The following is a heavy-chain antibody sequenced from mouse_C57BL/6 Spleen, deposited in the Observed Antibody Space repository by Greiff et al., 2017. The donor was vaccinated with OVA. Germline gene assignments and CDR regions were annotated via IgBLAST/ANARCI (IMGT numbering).Heavy chain of an antibody. CDR3: ARSDGYYGYYAMDY. J-gene: IGHJ4*01. V-gene: IGHV1-72*01. CDR1: GYTFTSYW. D-gene: IGHD2-3*01. CDR2: IDPNSGGT. Sequence: QVQLQQPGAELVKPGASVKLFCKASGYTFTSYWMHWVKQRPGRGLEWIGRIDPNSGGTTYNEKFKSKATLTVDKPSSTAYMQLSSLTSEDSAVYYCARSDGYYGYYAMDYWGQGTSVTVSA.